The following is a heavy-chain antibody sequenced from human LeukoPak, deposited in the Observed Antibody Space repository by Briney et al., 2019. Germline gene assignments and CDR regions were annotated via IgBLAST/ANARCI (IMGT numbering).Heavy chain of an antibody. Sequence: GGSLRLSCAASGFTFSNYAIHWVRQAPGKGLEWVAVISYDGSNKYYADSVKGRFTISRDNSKNTLYLQMNSLRAEDTAVYYCARRFSSGWDFDYWGQGTLVTVSS. CDR1: GFTFSNYA. J-gene: IGHJ4*02. V-gene: IGHV3-30-3*01. D-gene: IGHD6-19*01. CDR3: ARRFSSGWDFDY. CDR2: ISYDGSNK.